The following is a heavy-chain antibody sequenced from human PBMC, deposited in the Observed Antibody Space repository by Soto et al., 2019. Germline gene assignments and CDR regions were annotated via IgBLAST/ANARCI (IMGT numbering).Heavy chain of an antibody. CDR3: ARPLLSGVDDASNI. CDR1: GGPFDFYD. D-gene: IGHD3-9*01. CDR2: INHRGSA. Sequence: PSETQSLTCGVAGGPFDFYDWPWIRQSPNKGLEWIGEINHRGSANYNPSLKSRVTISVDASKHQVSLKLTSVTAADSGLYYCARPLLSGVDDASNIWGQGTMVTGSS. V-gene: IGHV4-34*01. J-gene: IGHJ3*02.